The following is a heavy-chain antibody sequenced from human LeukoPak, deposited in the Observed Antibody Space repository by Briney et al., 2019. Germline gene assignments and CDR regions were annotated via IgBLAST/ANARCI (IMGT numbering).Heavy chain of an antibody. CDR2: IYYSGST. CDR3: ARIRGWEGSRYYFYYYMDV. J-gene: IGHJ6*03. D-gene: IGHD1-26*01. CDR1: GGSISRYY. V-gene: IGHV4-59*01. Sequence: SETLSLTCTVSGGSISRYYWSWIRQPPGKGLEWIGYIYYSGSTSYNPSLKSRVTISLDTSKNQFSLKLTSVTAADTAVYYCARIRGWEGSRYYFYYYMDVWGKGTTVTVSS.